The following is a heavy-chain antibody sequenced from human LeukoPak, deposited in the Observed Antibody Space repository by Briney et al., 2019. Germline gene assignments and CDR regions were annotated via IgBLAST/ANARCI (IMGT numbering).Heavy chain of an antibody. Sequence: PGGSLRLSCAVSEFTFSNYWMHWVRQAPGKGLVWVSRINTDGSSTSYAESVKGRFTISRDNAKNTLHLEMNSLRAEDTALYYCARGRVTTGNYYYYYMDVWGRGTMVTVS. CDR2: INTDGSST. CDR1: EFTFSNYW. D-gene: IGHD4-17*01. V-gene: IGHV3-74*01. J-gene: IGHJ6*03. CDR3: ARGRVTTGNYYYYYMDV.